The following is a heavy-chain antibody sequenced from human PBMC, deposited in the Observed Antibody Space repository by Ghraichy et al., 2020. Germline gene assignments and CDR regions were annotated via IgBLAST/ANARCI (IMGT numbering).Heavy chain of an antibody. CDR3: ASSSVFSGYVGWYFDL. J-gene: IGHJ2*01. D-gene: IGHD5-12*01. CDR1: GGSVSSGSYY. Sequence: SKTLSLTCTVSGGSVSSGSYYWSWIRQPPGKGLEWIGYIYYSGGTNYNPSLKSRVTISVDTSKNQFSLKLSSVTAADTAVYYCASSSVFSGYVGWYFDLWGRGTLVTVSS. CDR2: IYYSGGT. V-gene: IGHV4-61*01.